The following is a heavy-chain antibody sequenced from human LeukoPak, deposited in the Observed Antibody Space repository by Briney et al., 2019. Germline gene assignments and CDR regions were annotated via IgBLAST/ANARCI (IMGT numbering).Heavy chain of an antibody. V-gene: IGHV3-33*01. CDR1: GFTFSSYG. CDR2: IWYDGSNK. J-gene: IGHJ6*02. D-gene: IGHD5-18*01. Sequence: GRSLILSCAASGFTFSSYGMHWVRQAPGKGLEWVAVIWYDGSNKYYADSVKGRFTISRDNSKNTLYLQMNSLRAEDTAVYYCARAPTYTAMLPGGMDVWGQGTTVTVSS. CDR3: ARAPTYTAMLPGGMDV.